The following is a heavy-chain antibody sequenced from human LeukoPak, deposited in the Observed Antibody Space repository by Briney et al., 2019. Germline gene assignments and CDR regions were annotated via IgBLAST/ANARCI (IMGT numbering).Heavy chain of an antibody. J-gene: IGHJ4*02. Sequence: GGSLRLSCAASGFTFSSYWMSWVRQAPGKGLEWVANIKQDGSEKYYVDSVKGRFTISRDNAKNALYLQMNSRRVEDTAVYYCARSSRADFDYWGQGIVVTVSS. CDR1: GFTFSSYW. V-gene: IGHV3-7*04. CDR2: IKQDGSEK. CDR3: ARSSRADFDY.